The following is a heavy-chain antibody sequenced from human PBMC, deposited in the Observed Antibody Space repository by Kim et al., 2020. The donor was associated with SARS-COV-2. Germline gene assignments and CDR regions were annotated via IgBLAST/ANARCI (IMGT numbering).Heavy chain of an antibody. CDR2: ISWNSGSI. CDR3: AKTPGRDYDSSAYYAY. D-gene: IGHD3-22*01. CDR1: GFTFGDYA. J-gene: IGHJ4*02. Sequence: GGSLRLSCAASGFTFGDYAMHWVRRAPGKGLEWVSGISWNSGSIGYADSVKGRFTISRDNAKNSLYLQMNSLRAEDMALYYCAKTPGRDYDSSAYYAYWGQGTQVTVSS. V-gene: IGHV3-9*03.